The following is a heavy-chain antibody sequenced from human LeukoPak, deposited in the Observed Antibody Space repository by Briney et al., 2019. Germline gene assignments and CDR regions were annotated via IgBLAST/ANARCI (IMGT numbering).Heavy chain of an antibody. J-gene: IGHJ4*02. CDR1: GFTFDDYA. Sequence: PGRSLRLSCAASGFTFDDYAMHWVRQAPGKGLEWVSGISWNSGSIGYADSVKGRFTISRDNAKNSLYLQMNSLRAEDTALYYCARYNWNDGYFDYWGQGTLVTVSS. CDR2: ISWNSGSI. V-gene: IGHV3-9*01. CDR3: ARYNWNDGYFDY. D-gene: IGHD1-1*01.